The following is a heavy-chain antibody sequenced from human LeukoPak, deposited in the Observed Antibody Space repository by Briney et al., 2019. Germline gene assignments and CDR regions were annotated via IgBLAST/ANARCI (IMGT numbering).Heavy chain of an antibody. CDR2: INSNTGNP. V-gene: IGHV7-4-1*02. Sequence: ASVKVSCKASGYIFTNYAMNWVRQAPGQGLEWMGWINSNTGNPTYAQGFTGRFVFSLDTSVSTAYLQISSLKAEDTAVYYCARSPSDDTGDYWGQGTLVTVSS. D-gene: IGHD3-22*01. CDR3: ARSPSDDTGDY. J-gene: IGHJ4*02. CDR1: GYIFTNYA.